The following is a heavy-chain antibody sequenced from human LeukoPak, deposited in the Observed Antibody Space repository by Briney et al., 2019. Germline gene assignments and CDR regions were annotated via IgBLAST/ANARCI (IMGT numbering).Heavy chain of an antibody. Sequence: GGSLRLSCAASGFTFSRYAMHWVRQAPGKGLEWVAVISYDGNQNYYADSVKGRFTISRDSSKSTLYLQMNSLRVEDTAVYYCARGESLDYWGQGTLVTVSS. CDR2: ISYDGNQN. J-gene: IGHJ4*02. CDR3: ARGESLDY. CDR1: GFTFSRYA. V-gene: IGHV3-30*01.